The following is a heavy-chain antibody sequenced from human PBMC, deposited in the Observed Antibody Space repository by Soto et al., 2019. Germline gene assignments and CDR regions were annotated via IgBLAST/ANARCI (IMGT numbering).Heavy chain of an antibody. CDR1: GYTFTGYY. CDR2: INPNSGVT. D-gene: IGHD2-2*02. J-gene: IGHJ5*02. Sequence: ASAKVSCKASGYTFTGYYMHWVRQAPGQGLEWMGWINPNSGVTNYAQKFQGRVSMTRDTSISTAYMELSRLTYDDTAVYYCARTPFYCSSTSCDSNTGYNWFDPWGQGTLVTAPQ. CDR3: ARTPFYCSSTSCDSNTGYNWFDP. V-gene: IGHV1-2*02.